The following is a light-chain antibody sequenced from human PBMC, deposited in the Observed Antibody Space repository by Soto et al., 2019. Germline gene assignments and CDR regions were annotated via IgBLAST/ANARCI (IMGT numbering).Light chain of an antibody. CDR2: GAS. CDR3: QQYGSSGT. V-gene: IGKV3-20*01. Sequence: EIVMTQSPATLSLSPLEISTLSCRASQDVGSKLAWYQQKPGQSPRLLIYGASNRATGIPDRFSGSGSGTDFTLTISRLEPEDFAVYYCQQYGSSGTFGQGTQVDIK. J-gene: IGKJ1*01. CDR1: QDVGSK.